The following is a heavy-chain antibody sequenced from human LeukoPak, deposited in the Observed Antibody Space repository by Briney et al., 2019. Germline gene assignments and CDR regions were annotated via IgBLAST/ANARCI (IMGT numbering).Heavy chain of an antibody. V-gene: IGHV4-59*11. CDR3: ARDRYSNLDY. Sequence: PSETLSLTCTVSGGSISSHYRTWIRQPPGKGLEWIGYIYHNGLINYNPSLKSRVTISEDTSKNQFSLKLSSVTAADTAVYYCARDRYSNLDYWGQGTLVTVSS. CDR2: IYHNGLI. D-gene: IGHD4-11*01. CDR1: GGSISSHY. J-gene: IGHJ4*02.